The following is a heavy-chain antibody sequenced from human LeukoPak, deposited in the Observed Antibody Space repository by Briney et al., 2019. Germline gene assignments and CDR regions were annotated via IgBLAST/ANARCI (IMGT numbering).Heavy chain of an antibody. V-gene: IGHV1-2*02. CDR3: ARGPFITMVRGVIISYYFDY. CDR2: INPNSGGT. Sequence: ASVKVPCKASGYTLTGYYMHWVRQAPGQGLEWMGWINPNSGGTNYAKKFQGRVTMTRDTVISTAYMELSRLRSDDTAVYYCARGPFITMVRGVIISYYFDYWGQGTLVTVSS. D-gene: IGHD3-10*01. CDR1: GYTLTGYY. J-gene: IGHJ4*02.